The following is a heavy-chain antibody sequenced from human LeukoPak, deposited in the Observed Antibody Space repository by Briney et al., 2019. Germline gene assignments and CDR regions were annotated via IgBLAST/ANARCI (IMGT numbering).Heavy chain of an antibody. Sequence: PGGSLRLSCAASGFTFSSYAMSWVRQAPGKGLEWVSAISGSGGSTYYADPVKGRFTISRDNSKNTLYLQMNSLRAEDTAVYYCVARPAAMRRFDPWGQGTLVTVSS. CDR3: VARPAAMRRFDP. CDR1: GFTFSSYA. CDR2: ISGSGGST. V-gene: IGHV3-23*01. J-gene: IGHJ5*02. D-gene: IGHD2-2*01.